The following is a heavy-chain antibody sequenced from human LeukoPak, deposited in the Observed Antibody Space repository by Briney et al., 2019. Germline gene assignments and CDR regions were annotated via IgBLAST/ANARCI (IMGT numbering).Heavy chain of an antibody. D-gene: IGHD5-12*01. Sequence: GSLRLSCAASGFTFSSYSMNWVRQAPGKGLEWVSSISSSSSYIYYADSVKGRFTISRDNAKNSLYLQMNSLRAEDTAVYYCARASGYHSPSVYWGQGTLVTVSS. CDR2: ISSSSSYI. CDR1: GFTFSSYS. CDR3: ARASGYHSPSVY. J-gene: IGHJ4*02. V-gene: IGHV3-21*01.